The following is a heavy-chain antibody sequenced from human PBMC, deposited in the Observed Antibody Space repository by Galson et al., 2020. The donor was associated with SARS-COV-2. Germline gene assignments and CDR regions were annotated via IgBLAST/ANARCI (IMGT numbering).Heavy chain of an antibody. D-gene: IGHD3-10*01. J-gene: IGHJ4*02. V-gene: IGHV3-15*01. CDR1: GFTLNNAW. CDR2: IKSKIDGGAI. Sequence: GESLKISCAVSGFTLNNAWMNWVRQVPGKGLEWVGRIKSKIDGGAIDYAAPVKGRFSMSRDESKNTLYLQMNSLKTEDTAVYYCTTDDPNLGFGEGIEDWGQGTLVTVSS. CDR3: TTDDPNLGFGEGIED.